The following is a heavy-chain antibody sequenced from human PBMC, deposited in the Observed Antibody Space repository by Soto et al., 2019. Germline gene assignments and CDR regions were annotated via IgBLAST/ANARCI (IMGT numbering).Heavy chain of an antibody. CDR1: GFTFISYA. J-gene: IGHJ6*02. CDR3: ARDHKGSGYEYYYYYGMDV. CDR2: ISYDGSNK. Sequence: PGGSLRLSCAASGFTFISYAIHWRGHSPGKGREWVAVISYDGSNKYYADSVKGRFTISRDNSKNTLYLQMNSLRAEDTAVYYCARDHKGSGYEYYYYYGMDVWGQGTTVTVSS. V-gene: IGHV3-30-3*01. D-gene: IGHD2-15*01.